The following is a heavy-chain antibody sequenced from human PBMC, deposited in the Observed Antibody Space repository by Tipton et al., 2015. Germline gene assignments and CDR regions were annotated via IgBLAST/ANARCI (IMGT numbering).Heavy chain of an antibody. J-gene: IGHJ4*02. V-gene: IGHV4-61*01. D-gene: IGHD3-22*01. CDR3: ARHRDYYDSRGVYFDY. Sequence: TLSLTCSVSGGSVISGTDYWSWIRQPPGKGLEWIGYTFSGGSTNYNPSLESRVTISVDMSKNQFSLRLTSATAADTALYYCARHRDYYDSRGVYFDYWGQGPLVTVSS. CDR2: TFSGGST. CDR1: GGSVISGTDY.